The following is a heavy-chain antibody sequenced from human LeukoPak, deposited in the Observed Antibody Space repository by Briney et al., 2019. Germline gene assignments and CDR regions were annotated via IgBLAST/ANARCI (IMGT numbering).Heavy chain of an antibody. Sequence: SETLSLTCIVSGDSINSYSWNWIRQSPEKGLEWIGRIYGSGSTMYNPSLRSRVTLLVDTSNNQFSLKLSSGTAADTAIYYCARRVVEARPSSERNWLDPWGQGTLVTVSP. D-gene: IGHD1-1*01. CDR1: GDSINSYS. CDR2: IYGSGST. CDR3: ARRVVEARPSSERNWLDP. V-gene: IGHV4-59*08. J-gene: IGHJ5*02.